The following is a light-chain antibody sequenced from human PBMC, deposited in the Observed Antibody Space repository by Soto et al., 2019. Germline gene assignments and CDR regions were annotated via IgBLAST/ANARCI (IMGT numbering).Light chain of an antibody. CDR3: QQYGSSPLT. Sequence: EIVLTQSPGTLSLSPGERATLSCRASQSVRSNELAWYQQKPGQAPRLLIYGASSRATAIPDRVSGSGSGTDFTLTISRVEPDDFAVYYCQQYGSSPLTFGGGTKVEFK. CDR2: GAS. CDR1: QSVRSNE. V-gene: IGKV3-20*01. J-gene: IGKJ4*01.